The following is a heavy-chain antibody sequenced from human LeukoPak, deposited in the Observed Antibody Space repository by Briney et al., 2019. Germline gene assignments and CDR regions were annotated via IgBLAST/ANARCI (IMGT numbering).Heavy chain of an antibody. CDR2: IIPIFGTA. CDR3: ASPSRGIAVAGPGDYYYYYYMDV. V-gene: IGHV1-69*13. J-gene: IGHJ6*03. D-gene: IGHD6-19*01. CDR1: GGTFSSYA. Sequence: PVASVKVSCKASGGTFSSYAISWVRQAPGQGLEWMGGIIPIFGTANYAQKFQGRVTITADESASTAYMELSSLRSEDTAVYYCASPSRGIAVAGPGDYYYYYYMDVWGKGTTVTISS.